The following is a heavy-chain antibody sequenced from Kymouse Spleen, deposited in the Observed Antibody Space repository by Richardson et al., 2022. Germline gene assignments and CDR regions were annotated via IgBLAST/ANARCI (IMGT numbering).Heavy chain of an antibody. Sequence: EVQLVESGGGLVKPGGSLRLSCAASGFTFSNAWMSWVRQAPGKGLEWVGRIKSKTDGGTTDYAAPVKGRFTISRDDSKNTLYLQMNSLKTEDTAVYYCTTSYNWNYGIDYYYYGMDVWGQGTTVTVSS. V-gene: IGHV3-15*01. D-gene: IGHD1-7*01. CDR3: TTSYNWNYGIDYYYYGMDV. CDR2: IKSKTDGGTT. J-gene: IGHJ6*02. CDR1: GFTFSNAW.